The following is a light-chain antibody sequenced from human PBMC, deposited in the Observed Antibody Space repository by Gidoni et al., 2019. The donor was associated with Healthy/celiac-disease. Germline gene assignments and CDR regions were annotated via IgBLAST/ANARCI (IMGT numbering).Light chain of an antibody. CDR3: QSYDSSLSGVV. CDR1: SSNIGAGYD. CDR2: GNS. J-gene: IGLJ2*01. Sequence: QSVLTQPPSVSGAPGQRVTISCTGSSSNIGAGYDVHGYQQLPGTAPKLLIYGNSNRPSGVPDRFSGSKSGTAASLASTGLQAEDEADYYCQSYDSSLSGVVFGGGTKLTVL. V-gene: IGLV1-40*01.